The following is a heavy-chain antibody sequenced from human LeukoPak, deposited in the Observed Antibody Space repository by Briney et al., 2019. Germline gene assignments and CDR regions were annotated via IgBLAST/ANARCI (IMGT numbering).Heavy chain of an antibody. CDR2: ISAYNGNT. J-gene: IGHJ4*02. CDR3: AIGGYYDSSGYYGY. V-gene: IGHV1-18*01. D-gene: IGHD3-22*01. Sequence: ASVKVSCKASGYTFTSYGISWVRQAPGQGLEWMGWISAYNGNTNYAQKLQGRVTMTTDTSTSTAYMELSSLRSEDTAVYYCAIGGYYDSSGYYGYWGQGTLVTVSS. CDR1: GYTFTSYG.